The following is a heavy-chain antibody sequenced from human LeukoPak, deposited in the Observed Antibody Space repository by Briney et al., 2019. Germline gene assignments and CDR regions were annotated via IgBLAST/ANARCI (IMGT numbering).Heavy chain of an antibody. Sequence: SETLSLTCTVSGGSISSYYWSWIRQPAGKGLEWIGRIYTSGSTNYNPSLKSRVTMSVDTSKNQFSLKLSSVTAADTAVYYCARSLETRYYSYYYGMDVWGQGTTVTVSS. D-gene: IGHD4-17*01. V-gene: IGHV4-4*07. CDR2: IYTSGST. CDR3: ARSLETRYYSYYYGMDV. J-gene: IGHJ6*02. CDR1: GGSISSYY.